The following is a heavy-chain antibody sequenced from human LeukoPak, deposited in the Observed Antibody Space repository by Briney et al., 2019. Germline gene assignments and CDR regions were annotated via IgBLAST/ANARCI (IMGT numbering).Heavy chain of an antibody. CDR2: IYSSGST. CDR3: ASVVNWNPHWFDP. Sequence: SETLSLTCTVSGGSISSYYWSWIRQPAGKGLEWIGRIYSSGSTNYNPSLKSRVTISVDTSKNQFSLKLSSVTAADTAVYYCASVVNWNPHWFDPWGQGTLVTVSS. D-gene: IGHD1-20*01. J-gene: IGHJ5*02. CDR1: GGSISSYY. V-gene: IGHV4-4*07.